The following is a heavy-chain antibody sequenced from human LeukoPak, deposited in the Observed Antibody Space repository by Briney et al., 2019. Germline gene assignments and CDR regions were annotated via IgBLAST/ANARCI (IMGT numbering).Heavy chain of an antibody. D-gene: IGHD6-13*01. Sequence: SETLSLTCAVYGGSFSGYYWSWIRQPPGKGLEWIGEINHSGSTNYNPSLKSRVTISVDTSKNQFSLKLSSVTAADMAVYYCASPKAKAGPWGQGTLVTVSS. J-gene: IGHJ5*02. CDR1: GGSFSGYY. V-gene: IGHV4-34*01. CDR2: INHSGST. CDR3: ASPKAKAGP.